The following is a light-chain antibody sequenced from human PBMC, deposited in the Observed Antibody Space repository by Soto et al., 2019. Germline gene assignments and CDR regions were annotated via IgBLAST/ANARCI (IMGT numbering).Light chain of an antibody. V-gene: IGLV2-8*01. CDR3: ASYAGSHSYV. Sequence: QSALTQPPSASGSLGHSVTISCTGTSSDVGGYNFVSWYQHHPGKAPKLLIYEVSQRPSGVPDRFSGSKSGDTASLTVSGLQAEDEADYYCASYAGSHSYVFGTGTKLTVL. CDR1: SSDVGGYNF. CDR2: EVS. J-gene: IGLJ1*01.